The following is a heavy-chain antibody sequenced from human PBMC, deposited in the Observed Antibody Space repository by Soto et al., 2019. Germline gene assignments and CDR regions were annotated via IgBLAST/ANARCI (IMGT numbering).Heavy chain of an antibody. J-gene: IGHJ3*02. D-gene: IGHD3-10*01. V-gene: IGHV3-33*01. Sequence: QVQLVESGGGVVQPGRSLRLSCAASGFTFSSYGMHWVRQAPGKGLEWVAVIWYDGSNKYYADSVKGRFTISRDNSKNTLYLQMNILRAEDTAVYYCARDQKFTMVRGVNDAFYIWGQGTIVTVSS. CDR1: GFTFSSYG. CDR3: ARDQKFTMVRGVNDAFYI. CDR2: IWYDGSNK.